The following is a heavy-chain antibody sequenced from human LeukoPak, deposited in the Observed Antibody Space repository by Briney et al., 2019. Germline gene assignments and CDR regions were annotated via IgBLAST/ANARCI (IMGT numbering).Heavy chain of an antibody. J-gene: IGHJ4*02. CDR3: AKDKGSGQLLNYYFDY. CDR1: GFTFGNHV. Sequence: GRSLRLSCAASGFTFGNHVMHWVRQAPGKRLEWVSAIDWKGGTSAYAVSVKGRFTISRDDAKSILYLQMNSLRPEDTALYYCAKDKGSGQLLNYYFDYWGQGTLVTVSS. CDR2: IDWKGGTS. V-gene: IGHV3-9*01. D-gene: IGHD3-10*01.